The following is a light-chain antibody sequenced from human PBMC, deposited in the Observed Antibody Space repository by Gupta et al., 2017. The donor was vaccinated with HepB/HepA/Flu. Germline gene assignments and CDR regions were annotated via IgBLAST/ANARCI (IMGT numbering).Light chain of an antibody. Sequence: DIQMPQSPSSLSASVGDRVTITCRASQSISSYLNWYQQKPGKAPKLLIYAASSLQSGVPSRFSGSGSGTDFTLTISRLQPEDFATYYCQQSYSTPSFGHGTKVDIK. CDR3: QQSYSTPS. CDR2: AAS. V-gene: IGKV1-39*01. J-gene: IGKJ3*01. CDR1: QSISSY.